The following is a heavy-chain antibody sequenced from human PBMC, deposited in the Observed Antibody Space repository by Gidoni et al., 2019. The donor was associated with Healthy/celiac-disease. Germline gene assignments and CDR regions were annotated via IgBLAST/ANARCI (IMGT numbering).Heavy chain of an antibody. CDR3: ARRSRAQSSRSGFDY. D-gene: IGHD6-13*01. V-gene: IGHV4-34*01. J-gene: IGHJ4*02. CDR2: INHSGST. Sequence: QVQLQQWGAGLLKPSETLSLTSAVYGGSFSGYSWSWIRQPPGKGLEWIGEINHSGSTNYNPSLKSRVTISVDTSKNQFSLKLSSVTAADTAVYYCARRSRAQSSRSGFDYWGQGTLVTVSS. CDR1: GGSFSGYS.